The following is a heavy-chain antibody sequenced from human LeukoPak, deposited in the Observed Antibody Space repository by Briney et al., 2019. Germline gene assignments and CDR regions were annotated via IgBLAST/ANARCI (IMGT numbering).Heavy chain of an antibody. CDR3: ARGKWELLVDY. Sequence: SETLSLTCTVSGGSISSGAYYWGWIPQPPGKGRVWIGYIYYSGSNYYNPFLKSRVTISVDTSKNQFSVKLSSVTAADTAVYYCARGKWELLVDYWGQGTLVTVSS. V-gene: IGHV4-30-4*01. CDR2: IYYSGSN. CDR1: GGSISSGAYY. J-gene: IGHJ4*02. D-gene: IGHD1-26*01.